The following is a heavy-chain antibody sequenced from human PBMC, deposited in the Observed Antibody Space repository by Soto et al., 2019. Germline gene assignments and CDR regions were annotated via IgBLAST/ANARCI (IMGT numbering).Heavy chain of an antibody. V-gene: IGHV4-59*01. D-gene: IGHD6-13*01. CDR1: GGSISSYY. Sequence: QVQLQESGPGLVKPSETLSLTCTVSGGSISSYYWSWIRQPPGKGLEWIGYIYYSGSTNYNPSLKSRVTISVDTSKNQFSLKLSSVTAADTAVYYCARAGYSSSWFFDYWGQGTLVTVSS. CDR3: ARAGYSSSWFFDY. J-gene: IGHJ4*02. CDR2: IYYSGST.